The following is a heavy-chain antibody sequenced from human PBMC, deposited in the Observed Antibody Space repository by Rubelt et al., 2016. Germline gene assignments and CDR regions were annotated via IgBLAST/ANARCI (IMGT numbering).Heavy chain of an antibody. V-gene: IGHV3-23*01. CDR1: GFTFFNHG. J-gene: IGHJ5*02. CDR2: IRVRVGSP. Sequence: EAQLLESGGGLVQPGGSLRLSCAASGFTFFNHGMNWVRQAPGKGLEWVTVIRVRVGSPNTADPVKGGLTIPSDNSMNTLYLQINSRRAEETAIYFWAQAQRLRPDTAGPLLSWGRGTLVTVSS. D-gene: IGHD5-18*01. CDR3: AQAQRLRPDTAGPLLS.